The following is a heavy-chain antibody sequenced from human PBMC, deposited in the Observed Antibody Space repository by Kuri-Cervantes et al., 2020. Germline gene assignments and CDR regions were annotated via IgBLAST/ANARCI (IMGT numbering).Heavy chain of an antibody. J-gene: IGHJ4*02. CDR1: GGSIRSFY. V-gene: IGHV4-59*01. D-gene: IGHD5-12*01. Sequence: GSLRLSCTVSGGSIRSFYWSWIRQPPGKGLEWIGYIYSTGSTVYNPSLKSRVTMSINTSKKQFSLKLTSVTAADTAIYYCARYDYPLFDYWGQGTLVTAPQ. CDR2: IYSTGST. CDR3: ARYDYPLFDY.